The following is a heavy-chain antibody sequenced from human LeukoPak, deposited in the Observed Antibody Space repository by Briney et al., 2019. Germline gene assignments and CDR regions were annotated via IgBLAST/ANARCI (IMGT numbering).Heavy chain of an antibody. V-gene: IGHV4-39*01. CDR3: ARQEVKGFGENLDY. CDR1: GGSISSSSYY. J-gene: IGHJ4*02. CDR2: IYYSGST. Sequence: PSETLSLTCTVSGGSISSSSYYWGWIRQPPGKGLEWIGSIYYSGSTYYNPSLKSRVTISVDTSKNQFSLKLSSVTAADTAVYYCARQEVKGFGENLDYWGQGTLVTVSS. D-gene: IGHD3-10*01.